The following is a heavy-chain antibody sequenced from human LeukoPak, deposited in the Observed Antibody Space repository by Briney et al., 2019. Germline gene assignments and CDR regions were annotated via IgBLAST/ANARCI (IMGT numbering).Heavy chain of an antibody. D-gene: IGHD3-22*01. Sequence: PSETLSLTCAVYGGSFSGYYWSWIRHHPGKGLEWIGEINHSGSTNHNPSLTRRVTISVDTSKNQFSLKLSSVTAADTAGLYCTPYSYYYDSSGYFWGQGTLVTVSS. CDR1: GGSFSGYY. J-gene: IGHJ4*02. CDR2: INHSGST. CDR3: TPYSYYYDSSGYF. V-gene: IGHV4-34*01.